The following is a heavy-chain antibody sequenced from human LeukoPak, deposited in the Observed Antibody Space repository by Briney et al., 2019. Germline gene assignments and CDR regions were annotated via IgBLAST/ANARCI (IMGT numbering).Heavy chain of an antibody. D-gene: IGHD3-22*01. J-gene: IGHJ4*02. CDR3: VKGSSDSRPYYFDS. Sequence: GGSLRLSCAASGFTFSTYVMIWVRQAPGKGLEWVSTITGTGGDTYYADSVKGRFTISRDNSKSTLYLQMNSLRAEDTAVYYCVKGSSDSRPYYFDSWGQGTLVTVSS. CDR2: ITGTGGDT. V-gene: IGHV3-23*01. CDR1: GFTFSTYV.